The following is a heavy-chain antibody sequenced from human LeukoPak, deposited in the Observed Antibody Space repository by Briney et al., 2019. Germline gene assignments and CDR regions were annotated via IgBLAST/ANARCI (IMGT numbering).Heavy chain of an antibody. D-gene: IGHD3-9*01. J-gene: IGHJ4*02. Sequence: PSETLSLTCTVSGGSISSYYWSWIRQPPGKGMEWLGYIYYSGSTNYNPSLKSRVTISVDTSKNQFSLKLSSVTAADTAVYYCARVTTTNYDILTGYYFDYWGQGTLVTVSS. V-gene: IGHV4-59*01. CDR3: ARVTTTNYDILTGYYFDY. CDR1: GGSISSYY. CDR2: IYYSGST.